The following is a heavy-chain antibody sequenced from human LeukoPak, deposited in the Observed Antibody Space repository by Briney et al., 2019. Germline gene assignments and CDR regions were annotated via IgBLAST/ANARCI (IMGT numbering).Heavy chain of an antibody. CDR1: GGSISSSNYY. J-gene: IGHJ5*02. CDR3: ARDAYYGDYVRLSWFDP. Sequence: PSETLSLTCSVSGGSISSSNYYWSWIRQPAGKGLEWIGRIYTSGSTNYNPSLKSRVTMSVDTSKNQFSLKLSSVTAADTAVYYCARDAYYGDYVRLSWFDPWGQGTLVTVSS. V-gene: IGHV4-61*02. D-gene: IGHD4-17*01. CDR2: IYTSGST.